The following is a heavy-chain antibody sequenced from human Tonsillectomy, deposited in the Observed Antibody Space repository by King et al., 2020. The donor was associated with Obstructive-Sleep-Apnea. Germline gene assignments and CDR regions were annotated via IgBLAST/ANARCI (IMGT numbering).Heavy chain of an antibody. Sequence: QLQESGPGLVTPSGTLSLTCAVSGGSISSENWWNWVRQPPGKGLEWIGEIYHTGNTNYNPSLKSRVTISLDKSKNHFSLQLTSATAADTAMYYCARGGGYYFDYWGQGTLVTVSS. V-gene: IGHV4-4*02. CDR2: IYHTGNT. J-gene: IGHJ4*02. CDR3: ARGGGYYFDY. CDR1: GGSISSENW.